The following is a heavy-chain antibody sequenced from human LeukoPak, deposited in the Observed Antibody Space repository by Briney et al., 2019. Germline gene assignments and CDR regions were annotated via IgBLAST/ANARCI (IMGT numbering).Heavy chain of an antibody. CDR2: IYSGGST. CDR1: GFPVSINY. D-gene: IGHD3-22*01. V-gene: IGHV3-66*01. Sequence: GGSLRLSCAASGFPVSINYMSWVRQAPGKGLEWVSVIYSGGSTYYATSVKGRYTISRDNSKSTMYLQMNSLRAEDTAVYYCARAVHYYDSLGAAFDLWGQGTMVTVSS. CDR3: ARAVHYYDSLGAAFDL. J-gene: IGHJ3*01.